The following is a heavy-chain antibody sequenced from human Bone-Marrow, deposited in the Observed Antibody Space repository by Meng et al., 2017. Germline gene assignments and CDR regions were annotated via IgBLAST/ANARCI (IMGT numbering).Heavy chain of an antibody. CDR2: ISAYNANT. Sequence: QAQLVQSGGEVQKPGASVNVSWKASGYTFTNDGITWVRQAPGLGLEWMGWISAYNANTNYAQTLQGRHTMTTDTSTSTASMELRSLRSDDTAVYYCARVEVGITSGDYWGQGTLVTVSS. D-gene: IGHD3-22*01. CDR1: GYTFTNDG. V-gene: IGHV1-18*01. J-gene: IGHJ4*02. CDR3: ARVEVGITSGDY.